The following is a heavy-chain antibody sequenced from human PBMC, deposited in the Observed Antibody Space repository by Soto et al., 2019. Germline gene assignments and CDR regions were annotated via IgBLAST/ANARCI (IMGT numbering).Heavy chain of an antibody. CDR1: ECKCGDYG. CDR3: VKGYWKGDV. V-gene: IGHV3-23*01. J-gene: IGHJ6*02. CDR2: ISSGGSI. Sequence: GGSNRVSKRAAECKCGDYGGSWIRQAPGKGLEWVSDISSGGSIHYADSVKGRFTISRDNSKNTLYLQMNSLRDEDTAVYHCVKGYWKGDVWGQGTTVTVSS. D-gene: IGHD1-1*01.